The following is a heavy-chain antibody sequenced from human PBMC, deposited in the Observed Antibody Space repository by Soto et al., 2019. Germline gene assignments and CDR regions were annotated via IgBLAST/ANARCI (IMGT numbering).Heavy chain of an antibody. Sequence: GASVKVSCKVSGYTLTELSMHWVRQAPGKGLEWMGGFDPEDGETIYAQKFQGRVTMTEDTSTDTAYMELSSLRSEDTAVYYCATVPARFPYYSTIAKYGMDVWGQGTTVTVSS. CDR1: GYTLTELS. J-gene: IGHJ6*02. CDR3: ATVPARFPYYSTIAKYGMDV. V-gene: IGHV1-24*01. D-gene: IGHD4-4*01. CDR2: FDPEDGET.